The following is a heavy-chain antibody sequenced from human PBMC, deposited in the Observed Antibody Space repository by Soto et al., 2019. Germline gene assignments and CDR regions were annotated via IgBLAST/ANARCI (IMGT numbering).Heavy chain of an antibody. Sequence: QVQLQESGPGLVKPSGTLSLTCAVSGGSISSSNWWSWVRQPPGKGLEWIGEIYHSGSTNYNPSLESRVTISVDKSKNQFSLKLSSVTAADTAVYYCASGRYQLLYPGQNWFDPWGQGTLVTVSS. J-gene: IGHJ5*02. CDR2: IYHSGST. CDR1: GGSISSSNW. D-gene: IGHD2-2*02. CDR3: ASGRYQLLYPGQNWFDP. V-gene: IGHV4-4*02.